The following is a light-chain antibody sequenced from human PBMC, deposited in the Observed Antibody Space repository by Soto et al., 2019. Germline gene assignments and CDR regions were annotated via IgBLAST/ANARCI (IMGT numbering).Light chain of an antibody. CDR2: EVS. CDR3: SSYTRSSTRV. CDR1: SSDIGVYNY. Sequence: QYALTQPASVSGSPGQSITISCTGTSSDIGVYNYVSWYQQHPGKAPKLMIYEVSNRPSGVSNRFSGSKPGNTASLTISGLQAEDEADYYCSSYTRSSTRVFGTGTKLTVL. J-gene: IGLJ1*01. V-gene: IGLV2-14*01.